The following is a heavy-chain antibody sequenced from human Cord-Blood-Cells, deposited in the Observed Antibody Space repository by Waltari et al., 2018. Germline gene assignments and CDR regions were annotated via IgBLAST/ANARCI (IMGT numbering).Heavy chain of an antibody. CDR3: ARVGFWSGSQGWFDP. V-gene: IGHV6-1*01. CDR2: TYYRSKWYN. CDR1: VDSVSSTSAA. Sequence: QVQLQQSGPGLVTPSQTLSLTCAIPVDSVSSTSAAWNWIRQSPPRGLEWLGRTYYRSKWYNDYAVSVKSRITINPDTSKNQFSLQLNSVTPEDTAVYYCARVGFWSGSQGWFDPWGQGTQVTVSS. D-gene: IGHD3-3*01. J-gene: IGHJ5*02.